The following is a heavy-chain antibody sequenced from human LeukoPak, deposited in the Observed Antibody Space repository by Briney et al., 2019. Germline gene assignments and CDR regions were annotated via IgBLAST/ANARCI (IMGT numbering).Heavy chain of an antibody. Sequence: ASVKVSCKPSGGTFNNHAISWVRQRPGQGLEWKGGIIPSFGTADYAQEVQVRVTITTDESTSTAYMELSSLRSEDTAVYYCASRELESGWHYHYYMDVWGKGTTVTVSS. CDR1: GGTFNNHA. CDR3: ASRELESGWHYHYYMDV. D-gene: IGHD1-1*01. CDR2: IIPSFGTA. V-gene: IGHV1-69*05. J-gene: IGHJ6*03.